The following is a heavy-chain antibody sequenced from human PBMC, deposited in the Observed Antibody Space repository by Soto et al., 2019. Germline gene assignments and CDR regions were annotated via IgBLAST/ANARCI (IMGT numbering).Heavy chain of an antibody. V-gene: IGHV4-31*03. D-gene: IGHD3-3*01. CDR2: IYYSGST. CDR1: GGSISSGGYY. Sequence: QVQLQESGPGLVKPSQTLSLTCTVSGGSISSGGYYWSWIRQHPGKGLEWIGYIYYSGSTYYNPSLKSRVTISVDTSKNQFSLKLSSVTAADTAVYYCARGNYDFWSGYSKLGWFDPWGQGTLVTVSS. J-gene: IGHJ5*02. CDR3: ARGNYDFWSGYSKLGWFDP.